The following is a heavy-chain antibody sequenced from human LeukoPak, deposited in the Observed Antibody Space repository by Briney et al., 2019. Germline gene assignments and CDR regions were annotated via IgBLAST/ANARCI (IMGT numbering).Heavy chain of an antibody. CDR1: GGSISSYY. CDR3: ARHALYGDYYYFDY. J-gene: IGHJ4*02. Sequence: PSETLSLTCTVSGGSISSYYWSWIRQPPGKGLEWIGYIYYSGSTNYSPSLKSRVTISVDTSKNQFSLKLSSVTAADTAVYYCARHALYGDYYYFDYWGQGTLVTVSS. D-gene: IGHD4-17*01. CDR2: IYYSGST. V-gene: IGHV4-59*08.